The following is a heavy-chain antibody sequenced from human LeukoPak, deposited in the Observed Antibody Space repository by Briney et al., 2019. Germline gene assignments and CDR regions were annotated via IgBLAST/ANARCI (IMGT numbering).Heavy chain of an antibody. Sequence: SETLSLTCTVSGGSISTYYWSWIRQPPGKGLEWIGYIYCSGSTYYNPSLKSRVTISVDTSKNQFSLKLSSVTAADTAVYYCARWSSGYYDAFDIWGQGTMVTLSS. J-gene: IGHJ3*02. CDR3: ARWSSGYYDAFDI. V-gene: IGHV4-59*01. CDR1: GGSISTYY. CDR2: IYCSGST. D-gene: IGHD3-22*01.